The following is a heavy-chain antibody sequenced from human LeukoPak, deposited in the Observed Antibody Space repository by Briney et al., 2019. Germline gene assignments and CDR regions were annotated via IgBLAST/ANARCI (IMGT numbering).Heavy chain of an antibody. D-gene: IGHD6-19*01. CDR1: GSSFTSYW. CDR2: IHPGDSDS. V-gene: IGHV5-51*01. CDR3: ARFSRGWYEGFEY. J-gene: IGHJ4*02. Sequence: GESLKISCQGSGSSFTSYWIGWVRQLPGKGLKWMGIIHPGDSDSRYSPSFQGQVTISADKSISTAYLQWSSLKASDTAMYYCARFSRGWYEGFEYWGQGTLVTVSS.